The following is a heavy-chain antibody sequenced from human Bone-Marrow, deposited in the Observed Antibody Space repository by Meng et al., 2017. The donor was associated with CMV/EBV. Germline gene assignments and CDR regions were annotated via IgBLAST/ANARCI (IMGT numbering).Heavy chain of an antibody. Sequence: GSLRLSCAVYGGSFSGYYWSWIRQPPGKGLEWIGEINHSGSTNYNPSLKSRVTISLYTSKNQFSLKLSSVTAADTAVYYCARVESRASSVSSCVQGTLVTVSS. J-gene: IGHJ5*02. CDR3: ARVESRASSVSS. V-gene: IGHV4-34*01. CDR1: GGSFSGYY. CDR2: INHSGST. D-gene: IGHD1-1*01.